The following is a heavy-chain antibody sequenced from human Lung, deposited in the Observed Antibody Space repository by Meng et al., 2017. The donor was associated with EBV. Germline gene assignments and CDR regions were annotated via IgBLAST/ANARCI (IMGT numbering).Heavy chain of an antibody. CDR3: ARVEVGITSGDY. Sequence: QLVQSGGGWKKPGASWKVPCKASGYTFTNYCITWVRQAPGQGLEWMGWINAYNGDTNYAQTLQGRVTMTTDTSTSTAYMELRSLRSDDTAVYYCARVEVGITSGDYWGQGTLVTVSS. CDR2: INAYNGDT. V-gene: IGHV1-18*01. D-gene: IGHD1-26*01. J-gene: IGHJ4*02. CDR1: GYTFTNYC.